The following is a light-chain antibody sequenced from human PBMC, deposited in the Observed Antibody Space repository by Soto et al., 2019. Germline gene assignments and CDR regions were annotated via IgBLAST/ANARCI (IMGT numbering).Light chain of an antibody. CDR2: EVS. CDR1: SSNIGAGYD. CDR3: LSYADTAYV. J-gene: IGLJ1*01. V-gene: IGLV1-40*01. Sequence: QSALTQPPSVSGAPGQRVTISCTGSSSNIGAGYDVHWYQQLPGKVPKLMIYEVSERPSGVPDRFSGSKSGNTAFLTVSGLQAEDEADYYCLSYADTAYVFGTGTKVTVL.